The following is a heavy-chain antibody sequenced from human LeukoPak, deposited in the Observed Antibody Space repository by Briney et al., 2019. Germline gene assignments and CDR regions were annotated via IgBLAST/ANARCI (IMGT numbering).Heavy chain of an antibody. CDR2: IYSGGST. CDR1: GFTVSSNY. D-gene: IGHD2-15*01. V-gene: IGHV3-53*04. J-gene: IGHJ6*02. CDR3: ASPTPTNCSGGSCYPPELYYYYGMDV. Sequence: GGSLRLSCAASGFTVSSNYMSRVRQAPGKGLEWVSVIYSGGSTYYADSVKGRFTISRHNSKNTLYLQMNSLRAEDTAVYYCASPTPTNCSGGSCYPPELYYYYGMDVWGQGTTVTVSS.